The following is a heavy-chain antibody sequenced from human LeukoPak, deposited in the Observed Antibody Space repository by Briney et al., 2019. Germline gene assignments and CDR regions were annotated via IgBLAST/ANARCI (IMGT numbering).Heavy chain of an antibody. CDR1: EFTFTYYG. J-gene: IGHJ3*02. CDR3: AKDSGYAFDI. CDR2: IWYDGSNK. V-gene: IGHV3-33*06. Sequence: GGSLRLSCTASEFTFTYYGMHWVRQAPGKGLEWVAIIWYDGSNKYYVDSVKGRFTISRDNSKNTVYLQMNSLRAEDTAVYYCAKDSGYAFDIWGQGTMVTVSS. D-gene: IGHD3-10*01.